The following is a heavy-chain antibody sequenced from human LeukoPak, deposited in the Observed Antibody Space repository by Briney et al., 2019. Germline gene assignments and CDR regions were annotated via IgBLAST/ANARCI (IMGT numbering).Heavy chain of an antibody. CDR1: GYTFTSYY. V-gene: IGHV1-46*01. CDR2: INPTGGST. Sequence: ASVKVSCKASGYTFTSYYMHWVRQAPGQGLEWMGLINPTGGSTGYAQKFQGRVTMTRDTSISTAYMELSRLRSDDTAVYYCARPYCNVRACHDYFDYWGQGTLVTVSS. CDR3: ARPYCNVRACHDYFDY. D-gene: IGHD2/OR15-2a*01. J-gene: IGHJ4*02.